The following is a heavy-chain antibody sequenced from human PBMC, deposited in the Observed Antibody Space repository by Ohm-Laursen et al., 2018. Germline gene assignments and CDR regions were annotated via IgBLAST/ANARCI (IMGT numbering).Heavy chain of an antibody. CDR1: GFTFTSSA. D-gene: IGHD3-22*01. CDR2: IVVGSGNT. CDR3: AITYYYDSSGYYSGAFDI. V-gene: IGHV1-58*01. J-gene: IGHJ3*02. Sequence: SVKVSCKASGFTFTSSAVQWVRQARGQRLEWIGWIVVGSGNTNYAQKFQERVTITRDMSTSTVYMELSSLRSEDTAVYYCAITYYYDSSGYYSGAFDIWGQGTMVTVSS.